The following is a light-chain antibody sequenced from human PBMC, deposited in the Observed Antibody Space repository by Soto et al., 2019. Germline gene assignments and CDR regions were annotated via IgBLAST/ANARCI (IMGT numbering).Light chain of an antibody. CDR3: AAYTGNWNGPV. CDR2: RSD. Sequence: QSALTQPPSVSGTPGQRVSISCSGDSSTFANNYVHWYQQVPGAAPKLLIYRSDQRPSGVPERFSCSKSGTSASLTISGLRPEDEAQYYCAAYTGNWNGPVFGGGTKLTVL. V-gene: IGLV1-47*01. CDR1: SSTFANNY. J-gene: IGLJ2*01.